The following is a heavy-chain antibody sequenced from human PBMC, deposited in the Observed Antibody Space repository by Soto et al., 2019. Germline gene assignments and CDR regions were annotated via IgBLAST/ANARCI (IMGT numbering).Heavy chain of an antibody. Sequence: SETLSLTCTVSGDSISSGGYYWTWIRQHPGKGLEWIGYIYYSGSTYYNPSLKSRVTISIDTSKNQFSLKLSSVTAADTAVYYFSSIVVPPAPIDYRRQAPLVTVSS. V-gene: IGHV4-31*03. J-gene: IGHJ4*02. D-gene: IGHD2-2*01. CDR3: SSIVVPPAPIDY. CDR1: GDSISSGGYY. CDR2: IYYSGST.